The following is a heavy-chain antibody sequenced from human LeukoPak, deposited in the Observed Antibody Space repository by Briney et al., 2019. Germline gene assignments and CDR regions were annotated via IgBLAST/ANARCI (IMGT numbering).Heavy chain of an antibody. CDR1: GFTFSSYS. Sequence: GGSLRLSCAASGFTFSSYSMNWVRQAPGKGLEWVSSISSSSSYIYYADSVKGRFTISRDNAKNSLYLQMNSLRAEDTAVYYCARDRGSGWYYFDYWGQGTLVTVSS. D-gene: IGHD6-19*01. J-gene: IGHJ4*02. V-gene: IGHV3-21*01. CDR3: ARDRGSGWYYFDY. CDR2: ISSSSSYI.